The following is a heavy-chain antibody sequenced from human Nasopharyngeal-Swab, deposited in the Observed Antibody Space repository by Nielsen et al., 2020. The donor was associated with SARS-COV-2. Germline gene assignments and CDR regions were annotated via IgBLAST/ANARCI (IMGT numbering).Heavy chain of an antibody. J-gene: IGHJ6*02. CDR3: ARRVARAPRHEGDYYYDMDV. Sequence: PGKGLEWIGSIYYSGSTYYNPSLKSRVTISVDTSKNQFSLKLSSVTAADTAVYYCARRVARAPRHEGDYYYDMDVWGQGTTVTVSS. V-gene: IGHV4-39*01. CDR2: IYYSGST. D-gene: IGHD3-16*01.